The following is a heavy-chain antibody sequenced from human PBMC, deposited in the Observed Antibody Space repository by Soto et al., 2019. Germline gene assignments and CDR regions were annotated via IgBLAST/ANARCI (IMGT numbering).Heavy chain of an antibody. CDR1: GYTFTSYG. J-gene: IGHJ4*02. CDR3: ARDAAVGLFDY. Sequence: QVQLVQSGAEVKKPGASVKVSCKASGYTFTSYGISWVRQDPGQGLEWMGWVNPYNGNTKYAQKLQGRVTMTTDTSTSTAYMELRSLRSDDTAVYYCARDAAVGLFDYWGQGTLVTVSS. D-gene: IGHD1-26*01. V-gene: IGHV1-18*01. CDR2: VNPYNGNT.